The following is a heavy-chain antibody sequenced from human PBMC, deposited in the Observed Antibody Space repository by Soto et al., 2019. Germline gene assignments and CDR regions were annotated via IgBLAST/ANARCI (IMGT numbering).Heavy chain of an antibody. CDR1: GFTFSSYA. D-gene: IGHD2-8*01. J-gene: IGHJ3*02. CDR2: ISGSGGST. Sequence: GGSLILSWAASGFTFSSYAMSWVRQAPGKGLEWVSAISGSGGSTYYADSVKGRFTISRDNSKNTLYLQMNSLRAEDTAVYYCAKTVDGYCTNGVCYTGAFDIWGQGTMVTVSS. CDR3: AKTVDGYCTNGVCYTGAFDI. V-gene: IGHV3-23*01.